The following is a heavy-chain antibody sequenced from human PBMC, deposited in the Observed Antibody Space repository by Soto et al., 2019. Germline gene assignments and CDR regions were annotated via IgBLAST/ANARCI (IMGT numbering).Heavy chain of an antibody. D-gene: IGHD6-13*01. Sequence: QVQLVQSGAEVQKPGASVKVSCKASGYVFTNYFMHSVRQAPGQGLEWMGIINPNGGGTSYAQKFEGRVTMTRDSDTSTVYMDLSSLRSEDTALYLCARDVGSNSWFYYYGMDVWGQGTAVTVSS. CDR3: ARDVGSNSWFYYYGMDV. V-gene: IGHV1-46*01. CDR1: GYVFTNYF. CDR2: INPNGGGT. J-gene: IGHJ6*02.